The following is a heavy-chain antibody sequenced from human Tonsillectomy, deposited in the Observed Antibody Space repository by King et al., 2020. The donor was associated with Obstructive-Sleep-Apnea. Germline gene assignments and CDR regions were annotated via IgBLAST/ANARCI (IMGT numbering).Heavy chain of an antibody. V-gene: IGHV1-18*01. CDR2: ISAFNGNT. Sequence: QLVQSGAEVKKPGASVKVSCKASGYTFTSYGISLVRPAPGQGRWWRGWISAFNGNTNYAQKLQGRVTMTTDTTTSTAYMELRSLRSDDTAVYYCAREDNSGWKWGQGTLVTVSS. CDR1: GYTFTSYG. CDR3: AREDNSGWK. D-gene: IGHD6-19*01. J-gene: IGHJ4*02.